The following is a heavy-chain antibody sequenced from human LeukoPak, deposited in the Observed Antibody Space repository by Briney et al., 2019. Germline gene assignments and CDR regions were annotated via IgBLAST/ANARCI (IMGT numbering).Heavy chain of an antibody. D-gene: IGHD2-15*01. J-gene: IGHJ6*03. CDR3: ARGVVSATFSYYMDV. CDR2: INPNSGGT. Sequence: ASMKVSCKASGGTFSSYAISWVRQAPRQGLEWMGWINPNSGGTNYAQKFRGRVTMTRDTSISTAYMELSRLRSDDTAVYYCARGVVSATFSYYMDVWGKGTTVTVSS. CDR1: GGTFSSYA. V-gene: IGHV1-2*02.